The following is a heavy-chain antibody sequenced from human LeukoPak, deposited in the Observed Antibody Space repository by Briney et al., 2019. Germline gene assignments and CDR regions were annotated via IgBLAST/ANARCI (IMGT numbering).Heavy chain of an antibody. CDR3: ARYTYAYYYYGLDF. CDR1: RFIFSSCA. D-gene: IGHD5-18*01. Sequence: GGSLSLSCAASRFIFSSCAMSWVRQAPGKGLEWVSAISGSGGSTYYADSVKGRFTISRDNSKNTLYMQMNSLRAEDTAVYYCARYTYAYYYYGLDFWGQGTTVTVSS. J-gene: IGHJ6*02. V-gene: IGHV3-23*01. CDR2: ISGSGGST.